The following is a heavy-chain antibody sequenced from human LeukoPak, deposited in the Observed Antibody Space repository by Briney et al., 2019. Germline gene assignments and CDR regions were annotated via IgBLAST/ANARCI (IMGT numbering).Heavy chain of an antibody. J-gene: IGHJ3*02. D-gene: IGHD4-17*01. CDR3: ARDLDYGDCVGAFDI. V-gene: IGHV1-2*02. CDR1: GYTFTGYY. Sequence: GASVKVSCKASGYTFTGYYMHWVRQAPGQGLEWMGWINPNSGGTNYAQKFQGRVTMTRDTSISTAYMELSRLRSDDTAVYYCARDLDYGDCVGAFDIWGQGTMVTVSS. CDR2: INPNSGGT.